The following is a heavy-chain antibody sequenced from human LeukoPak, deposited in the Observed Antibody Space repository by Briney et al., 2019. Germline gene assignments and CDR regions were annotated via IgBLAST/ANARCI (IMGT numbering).Heavy chain of an antibody. CDR3: ARLNLGYCSGGSCYPYCYYGMDV. Sequence: SETLSLTCTVSGGSISSYYWSWIRQPPGKGLEWIGYIYTSGSTNYNPSLKSRVTISVDTSKNQFSLKLSSVTAADTAVYYCARLNLGYCSGGSCYPYCYYGMDVWGQGTTVTVSS. J-gene: IGHJ6*02. CDR2: IYTSGST. D-gene: IGHD2-15*01. CDR1: GGSISSYY. V-gene: IGHV4-4*09.